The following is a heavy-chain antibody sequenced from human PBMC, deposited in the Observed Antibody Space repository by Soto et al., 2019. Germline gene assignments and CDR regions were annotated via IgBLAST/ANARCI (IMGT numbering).Heavy chain of an antibody. CDR3: ARGGARTYYYGMDV. J-gene: IGHJ6*02. CDR1: GGSISSYY. CDR2: IYYSGST. Sequence: SETLSLTCTVSGGSISSYYWSWIRQPPGKGLEWIGYIYYSGSTNYNPSLKSRVTISVDTSKNQFSLKLSSVTAADTAVYYCARGGARTYYYGMDVWGQGTTVTVSS. V-gene: IGHV4-59*08. D-gene: IGHD1-26*01.